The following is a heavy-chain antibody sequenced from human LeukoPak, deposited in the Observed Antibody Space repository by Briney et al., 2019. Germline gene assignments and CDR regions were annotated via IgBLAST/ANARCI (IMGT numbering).Heavy chain of an antibody. CDR1: GGSISSITYY. J-gene: IGHJ4*02. V-gene: IGHV4-39*07. Sequence: SETLSLTCTVSGGSISSITYYWGWIGQPPGKGLEWVGHMYYRGNTFYNPSLKSRVTISVDTSKNQFSLKLRSVTAADTAVYYCARLYGNYQNYFDYWGQGTLVTVSS. CDR3: ARLYGNYQNYFDY. CDR2: MYYRGNT. D-gene: IGHD1-7*01.